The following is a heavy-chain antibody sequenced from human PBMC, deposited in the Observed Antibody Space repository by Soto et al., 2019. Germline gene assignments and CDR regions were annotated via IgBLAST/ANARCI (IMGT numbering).Heavy chain of an antibody. V-gene: IGHV4-59*01. CDR2: IYYSGST. CDR3: ARGPVDYDFWSGNFDY. J-gene: IGHJ4*02. D-gene: IGHD3-3*01. Sequence: SETLSLTCTVSGGSISSYYWSWIRQPPGKGLEWIGYIYYSGSTNYNPSLKSRVTISVDTSENQFSLKLSSVTAADTAVYYCARGPVDYDFWSGNFDYWGQGTLVTVSS. CDR1: GGSISSYY.